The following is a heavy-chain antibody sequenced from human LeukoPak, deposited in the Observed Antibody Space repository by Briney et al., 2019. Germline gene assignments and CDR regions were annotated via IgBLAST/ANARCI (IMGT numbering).Heavy chain of an antibody. CDR1: GYTFTGYY. Sequence: ASVNVSCKASGYTFTGYYMHWVRQAPGQGLEWMGWINPNSGGTNYAQKFQGWVTMTRDTSISTAYMELSRLRSDDTAVYYCARGRAPARTVTVGATTYYFDYWGQGTLVTVSS. J-gene: IGHJ4*02. D-gene: IGHD1-26*01. V-gene: IGHV1-2*04. CDR3: ARGRAPARTVTVGATTYYFDY. CDR2: INPNSGGT.